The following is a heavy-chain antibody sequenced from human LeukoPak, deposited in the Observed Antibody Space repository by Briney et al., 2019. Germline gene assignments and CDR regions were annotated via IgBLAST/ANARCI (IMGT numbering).Heavy chain of an antibody. Sequence: PGGSLRLSCAASGFTVSSNYMSWVRQAPGKGLEWVSVIYSGGSTYYADSVKGRFTISRDNSKNTLCLQMNSLRAEDTAVYYCARSPVSGSYYLGWFDPWGQGTLVTVSS. CDR3: ARSPVSGSYYLGWFDP. V-gene: IGHV3-53*01. D-gene: IGHD1-26*01. J-gene: IGHJ5*02. CDR2: IYSGGST. CDR1: GFTVSSNY.